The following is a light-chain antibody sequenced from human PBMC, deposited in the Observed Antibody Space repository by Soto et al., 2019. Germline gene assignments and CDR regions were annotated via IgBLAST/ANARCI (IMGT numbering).Light chain of an antibody. CDR3: QQCAYSPRT. J-gene: IGKJ1*01. CDR1: QSVGNNY. V-gene: IGKV3-20*01. Sequence: EIVLTQSPDTLSLSPGERATLSCRASQSVGNNYLAWYQQKPGQAPRLLIYDASSRATGIPDRFSGSGSGTDFTLTISILEPEDCAVYYCQQCAYSPRTFGQGTRV. CDR2: DAS.